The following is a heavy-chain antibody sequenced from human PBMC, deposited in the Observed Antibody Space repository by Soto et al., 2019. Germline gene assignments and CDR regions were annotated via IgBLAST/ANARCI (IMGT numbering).Heavy chain of an antibody. CDR1: GFTFSSYS. CDR2: ISSSSSTI. CDR3: ARDLAAAILDY. Sequence: EVQLVESGGGLVQPGGSLRLSCAASGFTFSSYSMNWVRQAPGKGLEWVSYISSSSSTIYYADSVKGRFTISRDNAKNLLYLQMNSLRAEDTAVYYCARDLAAAILDYWGQGTLVTVSS. D-gene: IGHD6-13*01. V-gene: IGHV3-48*01. J-gene: IGHJ4*02.